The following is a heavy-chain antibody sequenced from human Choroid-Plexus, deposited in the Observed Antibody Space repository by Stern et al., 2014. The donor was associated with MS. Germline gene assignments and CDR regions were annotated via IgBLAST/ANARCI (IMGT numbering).Heavy chain of an antibody. V-gene: IGHV1-2*02. CDR2: INLNTSGT. D-gene: IGHD3-3*01. J-gene: IGHJ6*02. CDR1: GYIFTGYY. CDR3: ARDQRGITIFGVVTDYYYLGMDV. Sequence: QVQLEQSGAEVEKPGASVKVSCKTSGYIFTGYYIHWVRQAPGQGLEWMAWINLNTSGTKYAQKFEGRVTMSRDTSISTACVELSSLTSDDTAVYYCARDQRGITIFGVVTDYYYLGMDVWGQGTTVTVSS.